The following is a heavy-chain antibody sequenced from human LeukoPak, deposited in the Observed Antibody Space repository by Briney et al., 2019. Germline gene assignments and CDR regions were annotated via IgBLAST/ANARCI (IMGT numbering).Heavy chain of an antibody. V-gene: IGHV3-30-3*01. Sequence: GGSLRLSCAASGFTFSSYAMHWVRQAPGKGLEWVAVISYDGSNKYYADSVKGRFTISRDNSKNTLYLQMNSLRAEDTAVYYCARDQWGSNDFWSGYYYDAFDIWGQGTMVTVSS. CDR2: ISYDGSNK. J-gene: IGHJ3*02. CDR1: GFTFSSYA. D-gene: IGHD3-3*01. CDR3: ARDQWGSNDFWSGYYYDAFDI.